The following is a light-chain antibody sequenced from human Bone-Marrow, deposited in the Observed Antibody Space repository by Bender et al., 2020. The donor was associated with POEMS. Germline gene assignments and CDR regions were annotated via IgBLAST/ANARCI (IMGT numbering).Light chain of an antibody. CDR2: QDI. Sequence: SYELSQPPSVSVSPGQTASITCSGDKLGDKNAFWYQQKPGQSPVLVIYQDIKRPSGIPERFSGSNSGNTANLTITETQAMDEADYYCLGWGSSDVIFGGGTKLTVL. CDR1: KLGDKN. V-gene: IGLV3-1*01. J-gene: IGLJ2*01. CDR3: LGWGSSDVI.